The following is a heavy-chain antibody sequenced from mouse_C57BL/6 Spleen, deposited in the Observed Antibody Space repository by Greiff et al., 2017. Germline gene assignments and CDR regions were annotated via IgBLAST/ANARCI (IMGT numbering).Heavy chain of an antibody. CDR3: VRQFITTGAMDY. D-gene: IGHD1-1*01. CDR2: IRSKSNNYAT. J-gene: IGHJ4*01. CDR1: GFSFNTYA. V-gene: IGHV10-1*01. Sequence: EVKLMESGGGLVQPKGSLKLSCAASGFSFNTYAMNWVRQAPGKGLEWVARIRSKSNNYATYYADSVKDRFTISRDDSESMLYLQMNNLKTEDTAMYYCVRQFITTGAMDYWGQGTSVTVSS.